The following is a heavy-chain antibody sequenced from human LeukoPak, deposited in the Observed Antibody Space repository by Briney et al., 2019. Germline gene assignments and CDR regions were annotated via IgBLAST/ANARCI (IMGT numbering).Heavy chain of an antibody. J-gene: IGHJ6*02. CDR1: GFTFSSYG. D-gene: IGHD4-17*01. CDR2: ISYDGSNK. CDR3: AKGLRLGLDV. V-gene: IGHV3-30*18. Sequence: RGSLRLSCAASGFTFSSYGMHWVRQAPGKGLEWVAVISYDGSNKYYADSVKGRFTISRDNSKNTLYLQMNSLRAEDTAVYYCAKGLRLGLDVWGQGTTVTVSS.